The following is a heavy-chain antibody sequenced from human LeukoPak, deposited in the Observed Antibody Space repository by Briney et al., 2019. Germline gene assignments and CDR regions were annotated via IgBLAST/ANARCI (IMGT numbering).Heavy chain of an antibody. Sequence: ASVKVSCKTSGYTFTDYYMHWVRQAPGQGLEWMGWIIPKSGGTNYAQKFGGRVTMTRDTSISTVYMELSRLRSDDTAVYYCARDCSGVNCYTYYYYYMDVWGKGTTVTVSS. D-gene: IGHD2-15*01. CDR1: GYTFTDYY. J-gene: IGHJ6*03. V-gene: IGHV1-2*02. CDR2: IIPKSGGT. CDR3: ARDCSGVNCYTYYYYYMDV.